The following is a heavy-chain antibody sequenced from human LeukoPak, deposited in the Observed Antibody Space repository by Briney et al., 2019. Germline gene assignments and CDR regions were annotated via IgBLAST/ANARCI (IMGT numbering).Heavy chain of an antibody. CDR1: GFSFRNYG. V-gene: IGHV3-33*01. CDR3: GAGVYFFDY. D-gene: IGHD6-19*01. J-gene: IGHJ4*02. CDR2: IWFDGSNK. Sequence: PGRSLRLSCATSGFSFRNYGMHWVRQAPGKGLEWVAVIWFDGSNKYYADSVKGRFTISRDNSKNTLYLQMDSLSPEDTAVYYCGAGVYFFDYWGQGILVTVSS.